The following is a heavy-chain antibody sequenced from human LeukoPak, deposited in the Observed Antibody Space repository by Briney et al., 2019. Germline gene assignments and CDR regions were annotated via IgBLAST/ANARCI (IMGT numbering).Heavy chain of an antibody. D-gene: IGHD5-18*01. V-gene: IGHV3-21*01. Sequence: GGSLRLSCAASGFTFSSYSMNWVRQAPGKGLEWVSSISISSSYIYHADSVKGRFTISRDNAKNSLYLQMNSLRAEDTAVYYCASEAMVTSFDYWGQGTLVTVSS. J-gene: IGHJ4*02. CDR3: ASEAMVTSFDY. CDR2: ISISSSYI. CDR1: GFTFSSYS.